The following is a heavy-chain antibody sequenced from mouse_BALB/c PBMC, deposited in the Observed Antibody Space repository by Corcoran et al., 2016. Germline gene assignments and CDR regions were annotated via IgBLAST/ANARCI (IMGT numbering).Heavy chain of an antibody. J-gene: IGHJ2*01. CDR2: IDPFNGGT. D-gene: IGHD1-2*01. Sequence: EIQLQQSGPELMKPGASVKISCKASGYSFTSYYMHWVKQSHGKSLEWIGYIDPFNGGTSYNQKFKGKATLTVDKSSSTAYMHLSSLTSEDSAVYYCARGGTTAPSYAMDYWGQGTTLTVSS. CDR3: ARGGTTAPSYAMDY. V-gene: IGHV1S135*01. CDR1: GYSFTSYY.